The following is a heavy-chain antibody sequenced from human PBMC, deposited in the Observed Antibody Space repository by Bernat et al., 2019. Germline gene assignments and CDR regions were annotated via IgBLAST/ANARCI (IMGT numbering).Heavy chain of an antibody. J-gene: IGHJ4*02. V-gene: IGHV3-23*01. Sequence: EVQLLESGGGLVQPGGSLRLSCAASGFTFSSYAMSWVRQAPGKGLEWVSAISGSGGSTYDADSVKGRFTISRDNSKNTLYLQMNSLRAEDTAVYYCATSTARYCSSTSCYGGAFDYWGQGTLVTVSS. CDR3: ATSTARYCSSTSCYGGAFDY. CDR1: GFTFSSYA. D-gene: IGHD2-2*01. CDR2: ISGSGGST.